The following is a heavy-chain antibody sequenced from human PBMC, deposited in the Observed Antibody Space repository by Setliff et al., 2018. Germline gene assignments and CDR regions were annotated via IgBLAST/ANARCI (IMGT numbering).Heavy chain of an antibody. CDR2: INPDSGDA. D-gene: IGHD2-15*01. V-gene: IGHV1-2*04. CDR1: GYIFTDYY. CDR3: SRERSRRHCYGGSCDFYYYGLDV. J-gene: IGHJ6*02. Sequence: ASVKVSCKSSGYIFTDYYIHWVRQAPGQGLEWMGWINPDSGDANYGPNFQGWVTMTRDTSIDTAYLDLSRLKSDDTAVYYCSRERSRRHCYGGSCDFYYYGLDVWGQGTMVTVSS.